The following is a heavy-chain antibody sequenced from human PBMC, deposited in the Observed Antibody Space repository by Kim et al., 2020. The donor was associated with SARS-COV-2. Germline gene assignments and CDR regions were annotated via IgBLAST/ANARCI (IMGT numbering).Heavy chain of an antibody. CDR2: ISRSGSAI. Sequence: GGSLRLSYAVSGLTFSTTDMHWVRQAPGKGLEWIAYISRSGSAIVYADSVKGRFTISRDEAKNSIFLQMNSLRDEDTAVYYCARDRTAFDYWGQGTLVTVSS. CDR3: ARDRTAFDY. V-gene: IGHV3-48*02. CDR1: GLTFSTTD. D-gene: IGHD1-1*01. J-gene: IGHJ4*02.